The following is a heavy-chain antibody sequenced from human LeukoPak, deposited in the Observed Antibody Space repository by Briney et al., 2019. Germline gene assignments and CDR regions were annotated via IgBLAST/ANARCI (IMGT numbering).Heavy chain of an antibody. D-gene: IGHD4-17*01. Sequence: SETLSLTCTVSGYSISSGYYWGWIRQPPGKGLEWIGSIYHSGSTYYDPSLKSRVTISVDTSKNQFSLKLSSVTAADTAVYYCARYTTTVTFFDYWGQGTLVTVSS. CDR2: IYHSGST. CDR3: ARYTTTVTFFDY. V-gene: IGHV4-38-2*02. CDR1: GYSISSGYY. J-gene: IGHJ4*02.